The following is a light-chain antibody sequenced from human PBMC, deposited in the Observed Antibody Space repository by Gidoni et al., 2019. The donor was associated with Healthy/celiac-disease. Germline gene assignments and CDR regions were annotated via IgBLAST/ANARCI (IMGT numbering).Light chain of an antibody. V-gene: IGKV1-27*01. J-gene: IGKJ4*01. CDR1: KGISNY. Sequence: DIKMTQSPSSLYASVGYRVTITCRASKGISNYLAWYQQKPGKVHKLLIYAASTLQSGVPSRFSGSGSGTDFTLTISSLQPEDVATYYCQKYNSAPRLTFGGGTKVEIK. CDR3: QKYNSAPRLT. CDR2: AAS.